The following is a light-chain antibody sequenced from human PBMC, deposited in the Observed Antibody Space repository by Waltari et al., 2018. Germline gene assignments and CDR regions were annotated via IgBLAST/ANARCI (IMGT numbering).Light chain of an antibody. J-gene: IGKJ5*01. CDR2: DAS. CDR3: QQYDNLPIT. V-gene: IGKV1-33*01. CDR1: QDISNY. Sequence: DIQMTQSPSSLSASVGDRVTITCQASQDISNYLNWYQQKPGKAPKLLIYDASNLETGVPSRFSGSGSGTDFTCTISSLQPEDIATYYCQQYDNLPITLGQGTRLEIK.